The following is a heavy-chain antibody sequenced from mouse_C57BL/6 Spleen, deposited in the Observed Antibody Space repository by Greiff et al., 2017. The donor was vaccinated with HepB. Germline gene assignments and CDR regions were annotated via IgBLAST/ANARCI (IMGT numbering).Heavy chain of an antibody. Sequence: EVQLQQSGPELVKPGASVKISCKASGYTFTDYYMNWVKQSHGKSLEWIGDINPNNGGTSYNQKFKGKATLTVDKSSSTAYMELRSLTSEDSAVYYCASRKELRGGFAYWGQGTLVTVSA. D-gene: IGHD1-1*01. J-gene: IGHJ3*01. CDR2: INPNNGGT. CDR1: GYTFTDYY. V-gene: IGHV1-26*01. CDR3: ASRKELRGGFAY.